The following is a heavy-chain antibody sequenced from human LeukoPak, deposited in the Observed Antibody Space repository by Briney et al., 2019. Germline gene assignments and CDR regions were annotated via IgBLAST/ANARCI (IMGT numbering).Heavy chain of an antibody. CDR3: AKDSHSSLTSFDY. D-gene: IGHD6-19*01. CDR1: GFTFTTYS. Sequence: GRSLRLSCAASGFTFTTYSMNWVRQAPGRGLEWVSAISGRGVDTYYADSVKGRFTISRDNSKNTLYLQMNTLRAEDTAVYYCAKDSHSSLTSFDYWGQGTLVTVSS. J-gene: IGHJ4*02. V-gene: IGHV3-23*01. CDR2: ISGRGVDT.